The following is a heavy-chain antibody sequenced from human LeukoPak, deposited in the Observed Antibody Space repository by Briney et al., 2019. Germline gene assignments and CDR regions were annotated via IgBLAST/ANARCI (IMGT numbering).Heavy chain of an antibody. CDR2: ISSSGSTI. CDR3: ARSLHYYGSGSYRVGYGMDV. J-gene: IGHJ6*02. V-gene: IGHV3-48*03. D-gene: IGHD3-10*01. Sequence: GGSLRLSCAASGFTFSSYEMNWVRQAPGKGLEWVSYISSSGSTIYYADSVKGRFTISRDISKNTLSLQMNSLRAEDTALYYCARSLHYYGSGSYRVGYGMDVWGQGTTVTVSS. CDR1: GFTFSSYE.